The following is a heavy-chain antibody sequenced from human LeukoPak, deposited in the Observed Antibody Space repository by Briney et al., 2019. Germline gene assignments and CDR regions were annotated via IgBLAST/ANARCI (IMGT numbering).Heavy chain of an antibody. V-gene: IGHV1-69*06. CDR3: ALGQGRSRYDYFDY. CDR2: IIPIFGTA. D-gene: IGHD5-12*01. CDR1: GYTFTSYG. J-gene: IGHJ4*02. Sequence: SVKVSCKASGYTFTSYGISWVRQAPGQGLEWMGGIIPIFGTANYAQKFQGRVTITADKSTSTAYMELSSLRSEDTAVYYCALGQGRSRYDYFDYWGQGTLVTVSS.